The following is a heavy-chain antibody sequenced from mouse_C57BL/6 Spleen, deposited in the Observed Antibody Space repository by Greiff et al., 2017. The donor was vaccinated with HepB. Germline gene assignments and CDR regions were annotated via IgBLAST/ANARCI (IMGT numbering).Heavy chain of an antibody. Sequence: QVQLKESGAELARPGASVKLSCKASGYTFTSYGISWVKQRTGQGLEWIGEIYPRSGNTYYNEKFKGKATLTADKSSSTAYMELRSLTSEDSAVYFCATGAAQALFAYWGQGTLVTVSA. CDR3: ATGAAQALFAY. J-gene: IGHJ3*01. CDR2: IYPRSGNT. V-gene: IGHV1-81*01. CDR1: GYTFTSYG. D-gene: IGHD3-2*02.